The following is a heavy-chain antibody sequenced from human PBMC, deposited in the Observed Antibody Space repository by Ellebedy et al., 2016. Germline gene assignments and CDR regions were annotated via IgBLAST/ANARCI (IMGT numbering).Heavy chain of an antibody. CDR1: GYTFTSYY. D-gene: IGHD5-12*01. CDR2: INPSAGTT. CDR3: ARSRSAYGRDFDY. V-gene: IGHV1-46*01. Sequence: ASVKVSCKASGYTFTSYYMHWVRQAPGQGLEWMGLINPSAGTTSSAQKFQGRVTVTRDTSTSTVYMKLSSLRSEDTAVYYCARSRSAYGRDFDYWGQGTLVTVSS. J-gene: IGHJ4*02.